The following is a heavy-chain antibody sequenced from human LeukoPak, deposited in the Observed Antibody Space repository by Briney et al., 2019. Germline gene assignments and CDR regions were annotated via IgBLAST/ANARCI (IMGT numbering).Heavy chain of an antibody. CDR3: ARVRDAYNYFHY. V-gene: IGHV3-23*01. Sequence: SGGSLRLSCAASGFTFSSYAMSWVRQAPGKGLEWVSAISGSGGSTYYADSVKGRFTISRDNSKNTLYLQMNSLRAEDTAVYYCARVRDAYNYFHYWGQGTLVTVSS. J-gene: IGHJ4*02. CDR2: ISGSGGST. D-gene: IGHD2-2*01. CDR1: GFTFSSYA.